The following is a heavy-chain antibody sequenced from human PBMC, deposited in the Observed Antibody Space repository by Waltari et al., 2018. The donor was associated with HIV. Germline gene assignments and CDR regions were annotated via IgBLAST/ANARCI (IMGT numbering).Heavy chain of an antibody. D-gene: IGHD3-10*01. CDR2: IYPGDSDT. CDR3: ARHEDYCGSGSYYNWFDP. V-gene: IGHV5-51*01. Sequence: EVQLVQSGAEVKKPGESLKISCKGSGYSFTSYWIGWVRQMPGKGLEWMGIIYPGDSDTRYSPSFQGQVTISADKSISTAYLQWSSLKASDTAMYYCARHEDYCGSGSYYNWFDPWGQGTLVTVSS. J-gene: IGHJ5*02. CDR1: GYSFTSYW.